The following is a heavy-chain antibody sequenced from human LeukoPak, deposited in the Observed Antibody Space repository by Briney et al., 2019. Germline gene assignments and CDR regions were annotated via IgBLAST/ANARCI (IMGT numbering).Heavy chain of an antibody. D-gene: IGHD6-19*01. J-gene: IGHJ4*02. CDR2: MNPNSGNT. CDR3: ARFPYRIAVAGTGGGN. Sequence: ASVKVSCKASGYTFTSYDINWVRQATGQGLEWMGWMNPNSGNTGYAQKFQGRVTMTRNTSISTAYMELSSLRSEDTAVYYCARFPYRIAVAGTGGGNWGQGTLVTVSS. V-gene: IGHV1-8*01. CDR1: GYTFTSYD.